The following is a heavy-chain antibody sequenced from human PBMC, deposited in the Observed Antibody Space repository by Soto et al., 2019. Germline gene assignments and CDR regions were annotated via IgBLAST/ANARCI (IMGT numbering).Heavy chain of an antibody. J-gene: IGHJ3*02. Sequence: PGESLKISCNGSGYSFTSYWISWVRQMPGKGLERMGRIDPRDSYTNYSPSFQGHVTISADKSISTAYLQWSSLKASDTAMYYCAEGPHYYDSSGDDAFDIWGQGTMVTV. V-gene: IGHV5-10-1*01. D-gene: IGHD3-22*01. CDR1: GYSFTSYW. CDR2: IDPRDSYT. CDR3: AEGPHYYDSSGDDAFDI.